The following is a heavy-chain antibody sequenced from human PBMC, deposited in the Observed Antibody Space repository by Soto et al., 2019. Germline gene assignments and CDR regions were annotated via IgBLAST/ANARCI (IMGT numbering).Heavy chain of an antibody. CDR2: ISAYNGNT. J-gene: IGHJ4*02. Sequence: QVQLVQSGAEVKKPGASVKVSCKASGYTFTSYGISWVRQAPGQGLEWMGWISAYNGNTNYAQKLQGRVTMTTDTSTSTAYMEMRSLRSDDTAVYYCARTQGYCSSTSCPGTFDYWGQGTLVTVSS. CDR1: GYTFTSYG. D-gene: IGHD2-2*01. CDR3: ARTQGYCSSTSCPGTFDY. V-gene: IGHV1-18*01.